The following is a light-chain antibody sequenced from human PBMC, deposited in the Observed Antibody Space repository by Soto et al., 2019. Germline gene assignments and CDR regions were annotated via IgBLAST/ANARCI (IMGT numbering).Light chain of an antibody. Sequence: QSALTQPASVSGSPGQSITISCTGTSSDVGGYNYVSWYQQHPGKAPKLMIYEVSNRPSGVSNRFSGSKSGNTASLTISRLQAEDEADYYCSSYTSSRTYVFGTVTKLTVL. V-gene: IGLV2-14*01. CDR2: EVS. CDR1: SSDVGGYNY. CDR3: SSYTSSRTYV. J-gene: IGLJ1*01.